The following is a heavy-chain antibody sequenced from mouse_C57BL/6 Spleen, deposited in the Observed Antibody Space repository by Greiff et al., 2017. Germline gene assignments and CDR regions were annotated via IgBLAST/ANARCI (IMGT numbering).Heavy chain of an antibody. CDR3: VRHHWEGAMDD. CDR1: GFSFNTYA. V-gene: IGHV10-1*01. Sequence: EVQGVESGGGLVQPKGSLKLSCAASGFSFNTYAMNWVRQAPGKGLEWVARIRSKSNNYATYYADSVKDRFTISRDDSESMLYLQMNNLKTEDTAMYYCVRHHWEGAMDDWGQGTSVTVSS. J-gene: IGHJ4*01. D-gene: IGHD4-1*01. CDR2: IRSKSNNYAT.